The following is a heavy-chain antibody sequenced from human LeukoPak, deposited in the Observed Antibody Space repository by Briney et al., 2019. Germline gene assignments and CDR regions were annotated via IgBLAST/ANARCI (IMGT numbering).Heavy chain of an antibody. D-gene: IGHD3-22*01. Sequence: GGSLRLSCAASGFTFSSYSMNWVRQAPGKGLEWVSYISSSSSTIYYADSVKGRFTISRDNAKNSLYLQMDSLRAEDTAVYYCAGLVVGYYYYMDVWGKGTTVTVSS. CDR2: ISSSSSTI. CDR1: GFTFSSYS. J-gene: IGHJ6*03. CDR3: AGLVVGYYYYMDV. V-gene: IGHV3-48*01.